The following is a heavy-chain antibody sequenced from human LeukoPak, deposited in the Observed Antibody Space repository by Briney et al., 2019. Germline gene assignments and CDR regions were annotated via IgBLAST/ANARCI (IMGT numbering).Heavy chain of an antibody. CDR1: GFDLNAYS. CDR2: VSYDQDKK. J-gene: IGHJ4*02. D-gene: IGHD3-16*01. Sequence: GRSLRLSCAASGFDLNAYSMHWARQTPGKGLEWVAVVSYDQDKKYYADSVMGRFTISRDSSQNMLYLQLNSLRAEDTAVYYCARDPFGGKIFDYWGQGRLVPVSS. V-gene: IGHV3-30*04. CDR3: ARDPFGGKIFDY.